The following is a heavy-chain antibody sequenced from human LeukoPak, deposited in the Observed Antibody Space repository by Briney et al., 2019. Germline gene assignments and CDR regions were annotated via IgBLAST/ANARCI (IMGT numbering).Heavy chain of an antibody. CDR3: ARDGAPYDYVWGNFDY. V-gene: IGHV3-7*01. D-gene: IGHD3-16*01. Sequence: GGSLRLSCAASGFTFSSYWMSWVRQAPGKGLEWVAHIKQDGSEKYYVDSVKGRFTISRDNVKNSLYLQMNSLRAEDTAVYYCARDGAPYDYVWGNFDYWGQGTLVTVSS. CDR1: GFTFSSYW. J-gene: IGHJ4*02. CDR2: IKQDGSEK.